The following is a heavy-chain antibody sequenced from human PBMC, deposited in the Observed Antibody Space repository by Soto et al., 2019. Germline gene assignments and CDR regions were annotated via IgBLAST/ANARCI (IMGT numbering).Heavy chain of an antibody. CDR2: IWYDGSNK. J-gene: IGHJ6*02. V-gene: IGHV3-33*01. D-gene: IGHD3-3*01. CDR3: ARDHLDYDFWSGYNYYYGMDV. CDR1: GFTFSSYG. Sequence: QVQLVESGGDVVQPGRSLRLSCAASGFTFSSYGMHWVRQAPGKGLEWVAVIWYDGSNKYYADSVKGRFTISRDNSKNTLYLQMNSLRAEDTAVYYCARDHLDYDFWSGYNYYYGMDVWGQGTTVTVSS.